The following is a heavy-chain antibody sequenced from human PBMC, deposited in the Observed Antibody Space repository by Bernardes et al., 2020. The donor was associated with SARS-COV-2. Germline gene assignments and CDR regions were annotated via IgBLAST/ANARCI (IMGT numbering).Heavy chain of an antibody. J-gene: IGHJ4*02. CDR2: ISGSGGST. CDR3: AKAGGWVVVVDYFDY. V-gene: IGHV3-23*01. Sequence: GGSLRLSCAASGFTFSSYAMSWVRQAPGKGLEWVPAISGSGGSTYYADSVKGRFTIPRDSSKNTLYLQMNSLRAEDTAVYYCAKAGGWVVVVDYFDYWGQGTLVTVSS. CDR1: GFTFSSYA. D-gene: IGHD2-15*01.